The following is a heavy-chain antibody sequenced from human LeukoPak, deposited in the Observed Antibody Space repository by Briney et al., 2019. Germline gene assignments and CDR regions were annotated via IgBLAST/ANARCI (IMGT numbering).Heavy chain of an antibody. J-gene: IGHJ3*02. CDR1: GFTFSSYG. Sequence: GGSLRLSCAASGFTFSSYGMHWVRQAPGKGLEWVTFIRYDGSNKYYADSVKGRFTISRDNSKNTLYLQMNSLRAEDTAVYYCAKDHHNLEWFPGAFDIWGQGTMVTVSS. V-gene: IGHV3-30*02. D-gene: IGHD3-3*01. CDR2: IRYDGSNK. CDR3: AKDHHNLEWFPGAFDI.